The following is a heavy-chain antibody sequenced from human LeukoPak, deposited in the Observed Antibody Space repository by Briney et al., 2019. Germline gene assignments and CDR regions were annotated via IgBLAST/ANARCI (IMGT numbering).Heavy chain of an antibody. D-gene: IGHD1-26*01. CDR1: GYTLTELS. J-gene: IGHJ5*02. V-gene: IGHV1-24*01. CDR3: ATRPPQLGWELLYDWFDP. CDR2: FDPEDGET. Sequence: ASVNVSCKVSGYTLTELSMHWVRQAPGKGLEWMGGFDPEDGETIYAQKFQGRVTMTEDTSTDTAYMELSSLRSEDTAVYYCATRPPQLGWELLYDWFDPWGQGTLVTVSS.